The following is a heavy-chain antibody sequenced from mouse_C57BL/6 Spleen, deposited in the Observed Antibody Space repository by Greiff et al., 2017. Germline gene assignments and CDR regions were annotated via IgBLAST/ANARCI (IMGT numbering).Heavy chain of an antibody. CDR1: GYTFTDYE. Sequence: VKLMESGAELVRPGASVTLSCKASGYTFTDYEMHWVKQTPVHGLEWIGAIDPETGGTAYNQKFKGKAILTADKSSSTAYMELRSLTSEDSAVYYCTRSDTTEGFAYWGQGTLVTVSA. J-gene: IGHJ3*01. D-gene: IGHD1-1*01. CDR2: IDPETGGT. V-gene: IGHV1-15*01. CDR3: TRSDTTEGFAY.